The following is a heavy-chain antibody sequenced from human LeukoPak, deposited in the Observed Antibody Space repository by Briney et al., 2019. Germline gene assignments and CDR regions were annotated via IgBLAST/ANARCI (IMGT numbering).Heavy chain of an antibody. CDR3: ASGGNGPDAFDI. CDR2: IIPIFGTA. Sequence: RASVKVSCKASGGTFSSYAISWVRQAPGQGLEWMGGIIPIFGTANYAQKFQGRVTITADESTSTAYMELSSLRSEDTAVYYCASGGNGPDAFDIWGQGTMVTVSS. V-gene: IGHV1-69*13. J-gene: IGHJ3*02. CDR1: GGTFSSYA. D-gene: IGHD4-23*01.